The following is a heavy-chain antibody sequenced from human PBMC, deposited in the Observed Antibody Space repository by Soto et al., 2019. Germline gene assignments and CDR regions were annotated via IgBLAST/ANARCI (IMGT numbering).Heavy chain of an antibody. CDR2: ISYDGSNK. Sequence: QVQLVESGGGVVQPGRSLRLSCAASGFTFSTYGMHWVRQAPGKGLEWVAGISYDGSNKYYADSVKGRFTISRDNSKNTLYLQMNSLRAEDTAVYYCAKDSGTGTTSDYYYYGMDVWGQGTTVTVSS. V-gene: IGHV3-30*18. CDR3: AKDSGTGTTSDYYYYGMDV. J-gene: IGHJ6*02. CDR1: GFTFSTYG. D-gene: IGHD1-7*01.